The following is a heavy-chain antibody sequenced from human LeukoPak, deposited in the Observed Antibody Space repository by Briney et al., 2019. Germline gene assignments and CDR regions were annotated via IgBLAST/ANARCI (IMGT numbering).Heavy chain of an antibody. Sequence: SGGSLRLSCAASGFTVSSNCMNWVRQAPGKGLEWVTGIAYDGSRKHYADSVKGRFTISRDNSRNTMDLQMNSLRVEDTAVYHCTRYDSSRFDPWGQGTLVIVSA. V-gene: IGHV3-30*03. CDR2: IAYDGSRK. J-gene: IGHJ5*02. CDR3: TRYDSSRFDP. D-gene: IGHD3-3*01. CDR1: GFTVSSNC.